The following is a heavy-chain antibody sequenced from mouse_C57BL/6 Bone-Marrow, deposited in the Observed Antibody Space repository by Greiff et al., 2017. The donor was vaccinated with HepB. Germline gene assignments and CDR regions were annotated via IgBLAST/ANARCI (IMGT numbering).Heavy chain of an antibody. V-gene: IGHV5-4*01. CDR2: ISDGGSYT. CDR3: ARDGIPLYYYGSSYPHWYFDV. D-gene: IGHD1-1*01. J-gene: IGHJ1*03. CDR1: GFTFSSYA. Sequence: EVHLVESGGGLVKPGGSLKLSCAASGFTFSSYAMSWVRQTPEKRLEWVATISDGGSYTYYPDNVKGRFTISRDNAKNNLYLQMSHLKSEDTAMYYCARDGIPLYYYGSSYPHWYFDVWGTGTTVTVSS.